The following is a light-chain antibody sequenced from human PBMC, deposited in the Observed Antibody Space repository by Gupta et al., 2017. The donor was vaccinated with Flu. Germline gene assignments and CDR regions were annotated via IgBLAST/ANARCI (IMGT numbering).Light chain of an antibody. CDR2: ARS. CDR1: QSISNY. V-gene: IGKV1-39*01. J-gene: IGKJ5*01. Sequence: DIETSQSPSSLSASVGDRVTITCRASQSISNYLNWYQQKPGRAPKLLIYARSTLQSAVPARFSGSGSGTDFTLSISNLQPEDFATYYCQQSDSVPNTFGQGTRLEI. CDR3: QQSDSVPNT.